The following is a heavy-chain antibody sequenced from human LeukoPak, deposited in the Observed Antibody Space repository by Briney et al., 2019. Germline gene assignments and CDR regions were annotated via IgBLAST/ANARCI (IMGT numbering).Heavy chain of an antibody. CDR3: ARDRGYSSGYYDNWFDP. CDR2: ISYDGSNK. Sequence: GGSLRLSCAASGFTFSSYAMHWVRQAPGKGLERVAVISYDGSNKYYAASVKGRFTISRDNSKNTLYLQMNSLRAEDTAVYYCARDRGYSSGYYDNWFDPWGQGTLVTVSS. J-gene: IGHJ5*02. V-gene: IGHV3-30-3*01. D-gene: IGHD3-22*01. CDR1: GFTFSSYA.